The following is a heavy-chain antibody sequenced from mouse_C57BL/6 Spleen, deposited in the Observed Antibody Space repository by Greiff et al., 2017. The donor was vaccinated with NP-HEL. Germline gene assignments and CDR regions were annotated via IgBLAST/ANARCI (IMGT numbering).Heavy chain of an antibody. V-gene: IGHV1-80*01. CDR3: ARSQTGTEYYLDY. D-gene: IGHD4-1*01. Sequence: VQLQQSGAELVKPGASVKISCKASGYAFSSYWMNWVKQRPGKGLEWIGQIYPGDGDTNYNGKFKGKATLTADKSSSTAYMQLSSLTSEDSAVYCCARSQTGTEYYLDYWGQGTTLTVSS. J-gene: IGHJ2*01. CDR1: GYAFSSYW. CDR2: IYPGDGDT.